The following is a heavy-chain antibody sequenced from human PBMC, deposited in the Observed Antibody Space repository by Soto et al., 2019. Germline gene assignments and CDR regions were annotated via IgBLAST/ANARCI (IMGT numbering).Heavy chain of an antibody. CDR3: AKRVRFVELALNYYYGMDV. CDR1: GFTFNRYG. J-gene: IGHJ6*02. V-gene: IGHV3-30*18. CDR2: ISDDGSDK. Sequence: SLRLSCVAPGFTFNRYGIHWVRQAPGKGLEWVALISDDGSDKDYADSVKGRFTISRDNSKNTLYLQMNSLRPEDTAVYYCAKRVRFVELALNYYYGMDVWGQETTVTISS. D-gene: IGHD3-3*01.